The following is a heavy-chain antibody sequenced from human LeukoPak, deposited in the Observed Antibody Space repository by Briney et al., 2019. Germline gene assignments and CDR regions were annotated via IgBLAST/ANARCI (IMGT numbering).Heavy chain of an antibody. CDR3: AKAGLSSTSCCYFDY. V-gene: IGHV3-21*01. Sequence: GGSLRLSCAASGFILSNYRMNCVRQAPGKGLEWVSSISSDSKYIYYVDSVKGRFTISRDNAKNSLYLQMNSLRAEDTAVYYCAKAGLSSTSCCYFDYWGQGTLVTVSS. D-gene: IGHD2-2*01. CDR2: ISSDSKYI. J-gene: IGHJ4*02. CDR1: GFILSNYR.